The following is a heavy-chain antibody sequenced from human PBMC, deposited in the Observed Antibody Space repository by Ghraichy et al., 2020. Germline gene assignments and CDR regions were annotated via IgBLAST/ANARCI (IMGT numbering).Heavy chain of an antibody. J-gene: IGHJ4*02. D-gene: IGHD3-3*01. CDR3: ARGWGGYYFDY. Sequence: GGSLRLSCAASGFSFSNYAIKWVRQAPGKGLEWVSGISDSYTYYTDSVKGRFIISSDISKNTLYLQMNGLRAEDTAVYYCARGWGGYYFDYWGQGTLVTVSS. CDR2: ISDSYT. V-gene: IGHV3-23*05. CDR1: GFSFSNYA.